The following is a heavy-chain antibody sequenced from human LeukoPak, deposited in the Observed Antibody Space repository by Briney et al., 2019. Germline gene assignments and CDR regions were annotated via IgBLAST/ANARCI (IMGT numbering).Heavy chain of an antibody. CDR2: INAGNGNT. CDR1: GYTFTSYA. V-gene: IGHV1-3*03. D-gene: IGHD3-3*01. Sequence: GASVKVSCKASGYTFTSYAMHWVRQAPGQRLEWMGWINAGNGNTKYSQEFQGRVTITRDTSASTAYMELSSLRSEDMAVYYCARAQEQYYDFWSGYSRAYYYYYMDVWGKGTTVTVSS. J-gene: IGHJ6*03. CDR3: ARAQEQYYDFWSGYSRAYYYYYMDV.